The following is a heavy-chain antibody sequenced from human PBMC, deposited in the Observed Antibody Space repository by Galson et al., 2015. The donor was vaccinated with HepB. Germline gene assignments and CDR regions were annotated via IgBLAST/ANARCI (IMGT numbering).Heavy chain of an antibody. CDR3: ARDGVGPTGPAPYYYYMDV. V-gene: IGHV1-46*01. D-gene: IGHD3-10*01. Sequence: SVKVSCKASGYTFTSYYMHWVRQAPGQGLEWMGIINPSGGSTSYAQKFQGRVTMTRDTSTSTVYMELSSLRSEDTAVYYCARDGVGPTGPAPYYYYMDVWGKGTTVTVSS. J-gene: IGHJ6*03. CDR1: GYTFTSYY. CDR2: INPSGGST.